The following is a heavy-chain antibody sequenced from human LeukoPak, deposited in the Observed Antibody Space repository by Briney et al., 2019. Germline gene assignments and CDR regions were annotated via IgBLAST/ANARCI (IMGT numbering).Heavy chain of an antibody. V-gene: IGHV1-2*06. J-gene: IGHJ4*02. D-gene: IGHD1-26*01. CDR1: GYTFTGYY. CDR2: INPNSGGT. Sequence: ASVKVSCKASGYTFTGYYLHWVRQAPGHGLEWMGRINPNSGGTNYAQKFQGRVTMTRDTSISTAYMELSRLRSDDTAVYYCATTIREWELLDYWGQGTLVTVSS. CDR3: ATTIREWELLDY.